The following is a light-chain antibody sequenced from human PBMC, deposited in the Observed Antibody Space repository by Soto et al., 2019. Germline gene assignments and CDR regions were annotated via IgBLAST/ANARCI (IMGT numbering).Light chain of an antibody. Sequence: EIVLTQSPGTLSLSPGERATLSCRASQSISSNYLAWYQQTPGQAPRLLIYDASSRAAGIPDRFSGSGSGTDFTFTISRLEPEDFGVYYCQQYGGSPRTFGQGTKVDIK. CDR1: QSISSNY. J-gene: IGKJ1*01. CDR2: DAS. V-gene: IGKV3-20*01. CDR3: QQYGGSPRT.